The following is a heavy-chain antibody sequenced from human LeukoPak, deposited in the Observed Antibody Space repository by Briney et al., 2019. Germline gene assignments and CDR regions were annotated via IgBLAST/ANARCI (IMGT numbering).Heavy chain of an antibody. J-gene: IGHJ3*02. D-gene: IGHD2-15*01. Sequence: ASVKLSCKASGGTFSSYAISWVRQAPGQGLEWVGSIIPILGIANYAQTFKGRVTITEDKSTNTAYMELSSLRSEDTAVYYCARDSMVAATPRVNAFDIWGQGTMVTVSS. CDR2: IIPILGIA. CDR3: ARDSMVAATPRVNAFDI. CDR1: GGTFSSYA. V-gene: IGHV1-69*04.